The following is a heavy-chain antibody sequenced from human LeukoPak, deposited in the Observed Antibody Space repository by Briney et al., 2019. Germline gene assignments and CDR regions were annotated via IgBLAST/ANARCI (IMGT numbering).Heavy chain of an antibody. CDR1: GGSISSYY. Sequence: SETLSLTCTVSGGSISSYYWSWIRQSPGKGLEWIGYIYYSGITYYNPSLTSRVTISVDTSKNQFSLRLTSVTAADTAVYYCARQGSRAVAGYFDYWGQGTLVTVSS. CDR2: IYYSGIT. V-gene: IGHV4-59*08. CDR3: ARQGSRAVAGYFDY. J-gene: IGHJ4*02. D-gene: IGHD6-19*01.